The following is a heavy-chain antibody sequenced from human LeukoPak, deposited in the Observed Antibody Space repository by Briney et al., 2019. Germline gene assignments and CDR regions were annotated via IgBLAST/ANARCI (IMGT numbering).Heavy chain of an antibody. CDR1: GFTFRNCA. J-gene: IGHJ4*02. CDR3: AKHVSGSLFYFDY. V-gene: IGHV3-23*01. D-gene: IGHD3-10*01. Sequence: GGSLRLSCAASGFTFRNCAMSWVRQAPGKGLEWVSGISGTGYNTYYADSVKGRFTISRDNSKNTLYLQMNSLAAEDTVVYYCAKHVSGSLFYFDYWGQRTLVTVSS. CDR2: ISGTGYNT.